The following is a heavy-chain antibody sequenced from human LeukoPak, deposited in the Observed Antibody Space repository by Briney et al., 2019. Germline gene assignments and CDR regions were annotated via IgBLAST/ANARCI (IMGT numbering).Heavy chain of an antibody. CDR3: AKPIGVADPFDY. CDR2: ISATGT. Sequence: PGGSLRLSCAASGFTFTNYAMSWVRQAPGKGLEWVSTISATGTHYADSVKGRFTISRDNSKNTLYLQMHSLRAEDTAVYYCAKPIGVADPFDYWGQGTLVTVSS. D-gene: IGHD6-19*01. CDR1: GFTFTNYA. V-gene: IGHV3-23*01. J-gene: IGHJ4*02.